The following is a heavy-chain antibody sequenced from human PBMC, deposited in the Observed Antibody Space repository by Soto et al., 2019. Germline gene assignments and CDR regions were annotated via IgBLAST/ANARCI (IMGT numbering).Heavy chain of an antibody. J-gene: IGHJ4*02. CDR3: ARSILHNSVFGH. CDR1: GFTFSTYA. D-gene: IGHD6-6*01. CDR2: IRDSDGAT. Sequence: GGSLRLSCAASGFTFSTYAMAWVRQAPGKGPEWVSGIRDSDGATYYADSVKGRFIISRDISANTVYLQINSLRAEDTALYFCARSILHNSVFGHWGQGTLVTVSS. V-gene: IGHV3-23*01.